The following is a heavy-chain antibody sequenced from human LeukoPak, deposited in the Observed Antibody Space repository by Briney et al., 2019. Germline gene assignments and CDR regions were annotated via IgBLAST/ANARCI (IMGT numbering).Heavy chain of an antibody. CDR3: ARTLYISAAPGGFDY. CDR2: INPNSGGT. J-gene: IGHJ4*02. CDR1: GYTFTGYY. V-gene: IGHV1-2*02. D-gene: IGHD6-13*01. Sequence: ASVKVSCKASGYTFTGYYMHWVRQAPGQGLGWMGWINPNSGGTNYAQKFQGRVTMTRDTSISTAYMELSRLRSDDTAVYYCARTLYISAAPGGFDYWGQGTLVTVSS.